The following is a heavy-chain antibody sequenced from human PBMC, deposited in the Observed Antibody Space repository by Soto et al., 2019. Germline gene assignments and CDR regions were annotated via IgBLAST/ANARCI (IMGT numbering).Heavy chain of an antibody. CDR1: GYTFTSYG. V-gene: IGHV1-18*01. CDR3: ARVSGYSYGLEDY. D-gene: IGHD5-18*01. J-gene: IGHJ4*02. CDR2: ISAYNGNT. Sequence: ASVKVSCKASGYTFTSYGISWVRQAPGQGLEWMGWISAYNGNTTYAQKLQGRVTLTTDTSTSTAYXALRSLRSDDHAVYYCARVSGYSYGLEDYWGQGTLVTVSS.